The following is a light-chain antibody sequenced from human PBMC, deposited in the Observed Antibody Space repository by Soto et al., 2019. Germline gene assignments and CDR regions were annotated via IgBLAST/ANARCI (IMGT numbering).Light chain of an antibody. CDR2: GAS. J-gene: IGKJ5*01. Sequence: EIVMTQSTATLSVSPGERATLSCRASQSVSSNLAWYQQKPGQAPRLLIYGASTRATGIPARFSGGGSGTEFTLTISSLQSEDFAVYYCQQYNNWLSITFGQGTRLEIK. CDR3: QQYNNWLSIT. CDR1: QSVSSN. V-gene: IGKV3-15*01.